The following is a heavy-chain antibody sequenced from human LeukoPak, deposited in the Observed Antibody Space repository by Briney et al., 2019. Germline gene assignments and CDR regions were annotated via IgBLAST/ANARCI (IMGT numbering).Heavy chain of an antibody. Sequence: SETLSLTCTVSGGSISSYYWSWMRQPPGKGLEWIGYISYSGNTNYNPSLKSRVTISVDTSKNQFSLKLSSVTAADTAVYYCARSGSYHHNYFDYWGQGTLVTVSS. V-gene: IGHV4-59*08. CDR1: GGSISSYY. CDR2: ISYSGNT. CDR3: ARSGSYHHNYFDY. D-gene: IGHD1-26*01. J-gene: IGHJ4*02.